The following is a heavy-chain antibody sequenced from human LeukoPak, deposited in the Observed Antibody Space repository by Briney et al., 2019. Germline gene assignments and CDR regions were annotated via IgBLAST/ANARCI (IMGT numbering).Heavy chain of an antibody. J-gene: IGHJ3*02. V-gene: IGHV3-30*03. D-gene: IGHD3-22*01. CDR2: ISHDAKST. CDR1: GFTFSSYG. CDR3: ARGRIAYYYDSSDHDAFDI. Sequence: GGSLRLSCATSGFTFSSYGMHWVRQVPGKGLEWVTVISHDAKSTYHVDSVKGRFTISRDNSKNTLYLQMNSLRAEDTAVYYCARGRIAYYYDSSDHDAFDIWGQGTMVTVSS.